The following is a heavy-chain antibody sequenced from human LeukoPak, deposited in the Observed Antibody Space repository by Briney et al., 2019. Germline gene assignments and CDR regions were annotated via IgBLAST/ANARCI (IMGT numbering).Heavy chain of an antibody. CDR2: IYYSGST. J-gene: IGHJ3*02. V-gene: IGHV4-59*01. Sequence: SETLSLTCTVSGGSISSYYWSWIRQPPGKGLEWIGYIYYSGSTNYNPSLKSRVTISVDTSKNQFSLKLSSVTAADTAVYYCARDRSSSTSCPDAFDIWGQGTMVTVSS. D-gene: IGHD2-2*01. CDR3: ARDRSSSTSCPDAFDI. CDR1: GGSISSYY.